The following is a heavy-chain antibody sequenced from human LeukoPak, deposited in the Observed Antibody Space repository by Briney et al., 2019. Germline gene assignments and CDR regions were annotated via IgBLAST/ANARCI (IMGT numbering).Heavy chain of an antibody. CDR1: GGSFSGYY. J-gene: IGHJ4*02. V-gene: IGHV4-34*01. Sequence: SETLSLTCAVYGGSFSGYYWSWIRKPPGKGLGWIGEINHSGRTNYNPSLKSRVTISVDTSKNQFSLKLSSVTAADTAVYYCVRGGPRGYVDWGQGTLVTVSS. CDR2: INHSGRT. CDR3: VRGGPRGYVD. D-gene: IGHD6-25*01.